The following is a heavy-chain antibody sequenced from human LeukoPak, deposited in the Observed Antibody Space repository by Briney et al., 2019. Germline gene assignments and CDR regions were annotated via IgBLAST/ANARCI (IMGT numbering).Heavy chain of an antibody. CDR2: IHPGDSRT. V-gene: IGHV5-51*01. CDR1: GYSFITYW. J-gene: IGHJ4*02. D-gene: IGHD2-15*01. CDR3: ARHSCSGIGCHYDF. Sequence: GESLKISCKGSGYSFITYWIGWVRQMPGKGLEWMGIIHPGDSRTRYSPSFRGHVTFSVDESISTAYLQWSSLKASDTAIYFCARHSCSGIGCHYDFWGQGTLVTVSS.